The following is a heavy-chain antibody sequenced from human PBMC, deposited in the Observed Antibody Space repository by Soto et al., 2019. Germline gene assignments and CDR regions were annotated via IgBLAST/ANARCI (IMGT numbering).Heavy chain of an antibody. V-gene: IGHV4-39*07. Sequence: AKPVPVTCTVLAAAIRSIRYYFVWVRQPPGKLLEWIVIIYYRGSTYYIPSLKSRFTIXXXTSNNHFSLNLSSVTSSDTAVYKCTGRGPGRVRXANYYYG. CDR1: AAAIRSIRYY. J-gene: IGHJ6*01. CDR3: TGRGPGRVRXANYYYG. CDR2: IYYRGST. D-gene: IGHD3-16*01.